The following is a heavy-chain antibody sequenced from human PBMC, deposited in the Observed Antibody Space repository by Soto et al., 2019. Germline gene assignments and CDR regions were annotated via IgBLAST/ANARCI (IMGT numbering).Heavy chain of an antibody. Sequence: ASETLSLTCTVSGGSISSYYWSWIRQPPGKGLEWIGYIHYTGNTNYNPSLKSRVTISVDTSKNQFSLKLGSVTAADAALYYCARNNGYAGWFDPWGQGTLVTVSS. J-gene: IGHJ5*02. CDR3: ARNNGYAGWFDP. CDR2: IHYTGNT. V-gene: IGHV4-59*01. D-gene: IGHD5-12*01. CDR1: GGSISSYY.